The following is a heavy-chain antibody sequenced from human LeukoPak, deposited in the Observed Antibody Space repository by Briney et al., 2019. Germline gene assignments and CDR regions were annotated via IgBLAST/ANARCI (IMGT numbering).Heavy chain of an antibody. Sequence: SETLSLTCTVSGGSISSYYWSWIRQPPGKGLEWIGYIYYSGSTNYNPSLKSRVTISVDTSKNQFSLKLSSVTAADTAVYYCARGPLGRWVTIDYWGQGALVTVSS. J-gene: IGHJ4*02. CDR1: GGSISSYY. D-gene: IGHD4-23*01. V-gene: IGHV4-59*01. CDR2: IYYSGST. CDR3: ARGPLGRWVTIDY.